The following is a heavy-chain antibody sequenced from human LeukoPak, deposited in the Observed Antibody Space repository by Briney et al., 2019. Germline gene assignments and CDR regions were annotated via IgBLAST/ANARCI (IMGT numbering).Heavy chain of an antibody. CDR1: GGSFSGYY. V-gene: IGHV4-34*01. D-gene: IGHD6-13*01. J-gene: IGHJ1*01. CDR3: ARDGVAAAGTGTGWHNRFQH. CDR2: INHSGST. Sequence: SETLSLTCAVYGGSFSGYYWSWIRQPPGKGLEWIGEINHSGSTNYNPSLKSRVTISVDTSKNQFSLKLSSVTAADTAVYYCARDGVAAAGTGTGWHNRFQHWGQGTLVTVSS.